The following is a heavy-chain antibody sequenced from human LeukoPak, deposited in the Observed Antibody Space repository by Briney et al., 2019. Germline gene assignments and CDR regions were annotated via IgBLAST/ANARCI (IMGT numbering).Heavy chain of an antibody. V-gene: IGHV3-23*01. J-gene: IGHJ4*02. D-gene: IGHD5-18*01. CDR3: AKDLAFGYSYGIFDY. Sequence: PGGSLRLSCAASGFTFSSYAMSWVRQAPGKGLEWVSAISGSGGSTYYADSVKGRFTISRDNSKNTLYLQMNSLRAEDTAVYYCAKDLAFGYSYGIFDYWGQGTLVTVSS. CDR1: GFTFSSYA. CDR2: ISGSGGST.